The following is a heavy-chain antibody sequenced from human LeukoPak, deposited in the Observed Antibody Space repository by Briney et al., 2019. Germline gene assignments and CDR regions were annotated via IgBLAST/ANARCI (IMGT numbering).Heavy chain of an antibody. D-gene: IGHD3-9*01. V-gene: IGHV4-61*02. Sequence: SQTLSLTCTVSGGSISSGSYYWSWIRQPAGKGLEWIGRIYTSGSTNYNPSLKSRVTISVDTSKNQFSLKLSSVTAADTAVYYCARLRRDFDWLLYGPLFDYWGQGTLVTVSS. CDR3: ARLRRDFDWLLYGPLFDY. J-gene: IGHJ4*02. CDR2: IYTSGST. CDR1: GGSISSGSYY.